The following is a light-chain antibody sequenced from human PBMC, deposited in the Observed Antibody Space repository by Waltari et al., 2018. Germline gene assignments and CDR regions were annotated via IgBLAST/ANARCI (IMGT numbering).Light chain of an antibody. J-gene: IGKJ2*01. CDR2: AAS. V-gene: IGKV1-NL1*01. Sequence: DIQVTQSPSSLSASAGDRVSITCRASQDISKSVAWYQQRPGKAPKLLLTAASGLEKGVPSRFSGRGSETVYTLTISRLQPEDFANYYCQQYYSEPLFTFGQGTELELK. CDR1: QDISKS. CDR3: QQYYSEPLFT.